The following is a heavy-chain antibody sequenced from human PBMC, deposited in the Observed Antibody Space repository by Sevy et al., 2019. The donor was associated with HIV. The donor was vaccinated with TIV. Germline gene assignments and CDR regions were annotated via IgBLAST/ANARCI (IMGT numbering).Heavy chain of an antibody. CDR2: INSNNNGT. V-gene: IGHV1-2*02. D-gene: IGHD3-22*01. CDR1: GYTFTDYF. Sequence: ASVKVSCKASGYTFTDYFMHWVRQAPGQGLEWMGWINSNNNGTNYAQKFQGRVTMTRDTSINTAYMELRGLRYDDTAVYYCAGDERYCRASGGYLGYYAMDVWGQGTTVTVSS. CDR3: AGDERYCRASGGYLGYYAMDV. J-gene: IGHJ6*02.